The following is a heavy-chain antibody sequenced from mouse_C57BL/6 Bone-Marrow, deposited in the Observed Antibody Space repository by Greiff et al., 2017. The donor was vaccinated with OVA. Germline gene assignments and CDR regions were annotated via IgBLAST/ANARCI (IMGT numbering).Heavy chain of an antibody. CDR1: GFTFSSYG. CDR2: ISSGGSYT. Sequence: EVQLVESGGDLVKPGGSLKLSCAASGFTFSSYGMSWVRQTPDKRLEWVATISSGGSYTYYPDSVKGRFTISRDNAKNTLYLQMSSLKSEDTAMYYCARDYGHDQGDYWGQGTTLTVSS. D-gene: IGHD2-2*01. V-gene: IGHV5-6*01. CDR3: ARDYGHDQGDY. J-gene: IGHJ2*01.